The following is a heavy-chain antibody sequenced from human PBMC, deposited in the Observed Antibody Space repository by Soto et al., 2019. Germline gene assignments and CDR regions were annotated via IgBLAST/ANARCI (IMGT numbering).Heavy chain of an antibody. CDR3: TRDTFGDRDY. V-gene: IGHV3-74*01. D-gene: IGHD4-17*01. CDR1: GFTFSGDW. CDR2: IDPYETGI. J-gene: IGHJ4*02. Sequence: EVQLVESGGGLVQPGGSLRLSCTDSGFTFSGDWMHWVRQAPGKGLVWVSRIDPYETGISYADSVKGRFTISRDTAKSTLSLQMNSLRVEDTAVYYCTRDTFGDRDYCGQGTLVTVSS.